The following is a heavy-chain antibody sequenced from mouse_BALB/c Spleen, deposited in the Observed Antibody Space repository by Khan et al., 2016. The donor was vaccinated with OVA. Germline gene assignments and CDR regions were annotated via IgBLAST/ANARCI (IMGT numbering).Heavy chain of an antibody. Sequence: QVRLQQSGPELVKPGASVRISCKASGYIFTSYYINWVKQRPGQGLEWIGWIYPGNLNTKYNEKFKGEATLTADKSSNTAYMQLSSLTSEDSAVYFCAREGYYGNYRAWFAYWGQGTLVTVSA. V-gene: IGHV1S56*01. CDR3: AREGYYGNYRAWFAY. CDR2: IYPGNLNT. D-gene: IGHD2-1*01. J-gene: IGHJ3*01. CDR1: GYIFTSYY.